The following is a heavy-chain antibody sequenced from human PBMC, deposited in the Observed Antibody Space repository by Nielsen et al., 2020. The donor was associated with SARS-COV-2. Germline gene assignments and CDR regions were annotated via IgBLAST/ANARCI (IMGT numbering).Heavy chain of an antibody. CDR3: AVSGWFDP. D-gene: IGHD3-10*01. V-gene: IGHV3-7*01. CDR2: IKQDGNER. J-gene: IGHJ5*02. CDR1: GFTSSFYW. Sequence: GESLKISCAASGFTSSFYWMTWVRQVPGQGLEWVATIKQDGNERYYVDSVKGRFTISRDNAKNTLYLQMNSLRAEDTAVYYCAVSGWFDPWGQGTLVTVSS.